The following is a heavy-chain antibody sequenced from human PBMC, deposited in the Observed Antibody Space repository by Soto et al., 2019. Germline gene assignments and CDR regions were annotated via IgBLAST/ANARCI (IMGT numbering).Heavy chain of an antibody. V-gene: IGHV3-33*01. Sequence: GGSLRLSCAASGFTFSSYGMHWVRQAPGKGLEWVAVIWYDGSNKYYADSVKGRFTISRDNSKNTLYLQMNSLRAEDTAVYYCERDANYDILTGYSWGQGTLVPVSS. CDR3: ERDANYDILTGYS. CDR2: IWYDGSNK. CDR1: GFTFSSYG. D-gene: IGHD3-9*01. J-gene: IGHJ4*02.